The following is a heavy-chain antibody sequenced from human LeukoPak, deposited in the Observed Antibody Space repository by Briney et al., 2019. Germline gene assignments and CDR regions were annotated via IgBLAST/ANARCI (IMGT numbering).Heavy chain of an antibody. CDR1: GGSISSSSYY. V-gene: IGHV4-39*07. J-gene: IGHJ6*03. Sequence: SETLSLTCTVSGGSISSSSYYWGWIRQPPGKGLEWIGSIYYSGSTYYNPSLKSRVTISLDTSKNQFSLKLSSVTAADTVVYYCARDKYCSSSSCYGDYYYFMDVWGKGTTVTVSS. D-gene: IGHD2-2*01. CDR2: IYYSGST. CDR3: ARDKYCSSSSCYGDYYYFMDV.